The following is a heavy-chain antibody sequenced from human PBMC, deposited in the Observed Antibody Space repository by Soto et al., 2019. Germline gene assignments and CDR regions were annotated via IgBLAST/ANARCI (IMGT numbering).Heavy chain of an antibody. CDR1: GYRITGYY. CDR3: ATGTSADYMDV. D-gene: IGHD1-1*01. V-gene: IGHV1-2*04. Sequence: SVKVSYEACGYRITGYYMHWVRQAHGQGLEWMGWINPNSGGTNYAQKFQGWVTMTRDTSISTAYMELSRLRSDDTSVYYCATGTSADYMDVWGKGNTVTVYS. CDR2: INPNSGGT. J-gene: IGHJ6*03.